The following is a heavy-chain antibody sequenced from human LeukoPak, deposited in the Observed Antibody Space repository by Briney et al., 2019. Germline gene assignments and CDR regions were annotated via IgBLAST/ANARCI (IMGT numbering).Heavy chain of an antibody. D-gene: IGHD6-13*01. CDR2: IKQDGSEK. V-gene: IGHV3-7*05. CDR1: GFTFSSHW. CDR3: ASRIAAAARFDY. J-gene: IGHJ4*02. Sequence: PGGSLRLSCAASGFTFSSHWMSWVRQAPGKGREWVANIKQDGSEKDYVDSVKGRFTISRDNAKNSLYLQMNSLRAEDTAIYYCASRIAAAARFDYWGQGTPVTVSS.